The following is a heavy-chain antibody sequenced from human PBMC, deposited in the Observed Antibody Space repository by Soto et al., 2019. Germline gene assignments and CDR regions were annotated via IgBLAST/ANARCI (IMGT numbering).Heavy chain of an antibody. V-gene: IGHV3-66*01. CDR1: GFTVSSNY. D-gene: IGHD6-19*01. J-gene: IGHJ4*02. CDR2: IYSGGST. Sequence: GGSLRLSCAASGFTVSSNYISWVRQAPGKGLEWVSVIYSGGSTYYADSVKGRFTISRDNSKNTLYLQMNSLRAEDTAVYYCAKQFGTGWYYFDHWGQGTLVTVSS. CDR3: AKQFGTGWYYFDH.